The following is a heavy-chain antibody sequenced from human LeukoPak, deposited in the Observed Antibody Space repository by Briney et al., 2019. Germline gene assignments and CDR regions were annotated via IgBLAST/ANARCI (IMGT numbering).Heavy chain of an antibody. CDR2: ISFSGTYT. CDR3: ARSPAAGTLDY. J-gene: IGHJ4*01. V-gene: IGHV3-11*06. CDR1: GFTFSDYY. Sequence: GGSLRLSCAVSGFTFSDYYMSWIRQAPGKWLEWLSFISFSGTYTNYADSVKGRFIISRDNAKNSLYLLMNSLGGEDTAVYYCARSPAAGTLDYWGQGTVVTVSS. D-gene: IGHD6-13*01.